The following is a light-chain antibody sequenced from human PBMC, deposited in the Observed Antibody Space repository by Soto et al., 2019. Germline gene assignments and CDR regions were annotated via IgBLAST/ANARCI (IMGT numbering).Light chain of an antibody. CDR1: QSVSSN. Sequence: EIVLTQSPATLSVSPVERATLSCMASQSVSSNLAWYQQKRGQAPRLLIYGASSRATGIPDRFSGSGSGTDFTLTISRLEPEDFAVYFCQQYGTSPWTFGQGTKVDIK. CDR2: GAS. CDR3: QQYGTSPWT. J-gene: IGKJ1*01. V-gene: IGKV3-20*01.